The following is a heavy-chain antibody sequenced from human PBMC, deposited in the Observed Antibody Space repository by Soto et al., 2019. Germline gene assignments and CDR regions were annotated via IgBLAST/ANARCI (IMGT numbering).Heavy chain of an antibody. CDR2: ISGVGDST. CDR3: AKRSLTPAAMKSPFDY. J-gene: IGHJ4*02. CDR1: GFTFSNYA. Sequence: EVQLLESGGGLVQPGGSLRLSCAASGFTFSNYAMSWVRQSPGKGLEWVSTISGVGDSTYYADSVKGRFTISRDNSKNTLYLQVNSLRAEDTAAYYCAKRSLTPAAMKSPFDYWGQGTLVTVSS. D-gene: IGHD2-2*01. V-gene: IGHV3-23*01.